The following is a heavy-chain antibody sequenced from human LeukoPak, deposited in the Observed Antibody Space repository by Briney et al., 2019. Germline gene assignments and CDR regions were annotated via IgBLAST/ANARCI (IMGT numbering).Heavy chain of an antibody. CDR3: AKYSNSSGYPFGPFDC. CDR1: GFTFSDYT. D-gene: IGHD3-22*01. Sequence: PGGSLRLSCSASGFTFSDYTMHWVRQAPGKGLEYVSGISSSGGSTYYADSVKGRFTISRDNSKNTLYLQMNSLRAEDTALYYCAKYSNSSGYPFGPFDCWGQGTLVTVSS. V-gene: IGHV3-64*04. J-gene: IGHJ4*02. CDR2: ISSSGGST.